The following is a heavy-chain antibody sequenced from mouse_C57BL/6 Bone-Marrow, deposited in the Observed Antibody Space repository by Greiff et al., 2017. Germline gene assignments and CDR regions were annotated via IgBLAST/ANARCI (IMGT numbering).Heavy chain of an antibody. CDR1: GYTFTDYN. J-gene: IGHJ3*01. V-gene: IGHV1-18*01. CDR3: ARSEGVLRGAY. D-gene: IGHD1-1*01. Sequence: EVKLVESGPELVKPGASVKIPCKASGYTFTDYNMDWVKQSHGKSLEWIGDINPNNGGTIYNQKFKGKATLTVDKSSSTAYMELRSLTSEDTAVYYCARSEGVLRGAYWGQGTLVTVSA. CDR2: INPNNGGT.